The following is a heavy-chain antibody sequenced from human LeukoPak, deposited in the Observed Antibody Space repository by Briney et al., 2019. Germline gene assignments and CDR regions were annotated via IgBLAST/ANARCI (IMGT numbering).Heavy chain of an antibody. Sequence: PGGSLRLSCAASGFTFSSYCMHWVRQAPGNGLEWVAVMWYVGSDKYYADSVKGRFTISRENSKNTLYLQPNSLRAEDTAVYYCARETHDGFDIWGQGTMVTVSS. V-gene: IGHV3-33*01. CDR3: ARETHDGFDI. J-gene: IGHJ3*02. CDR2: MWYVGSDK. CDR1: GFTFSSYC.